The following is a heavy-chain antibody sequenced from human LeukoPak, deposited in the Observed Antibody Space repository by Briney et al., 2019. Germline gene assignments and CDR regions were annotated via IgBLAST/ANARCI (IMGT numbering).Heavy chain of an antibody. CDR3: ARYLKTPPRGAYDY. V-gene: IGHV4-34*01. CDR2: INHSGST. D-gene: IGHD3-10*01. CDR1: GGSFSGYY. Sequence: SETLSLTCAVYGGSFSGYYWSWIRQPPGKGLEWIGEINHSGSTNYNPSLKSRVTISVDTSKNQFSLKLSSVTAADTAVYYCARYLKTPPRGAYDYWGQGTLVTVSS. J-gene: IGHJ4*02.